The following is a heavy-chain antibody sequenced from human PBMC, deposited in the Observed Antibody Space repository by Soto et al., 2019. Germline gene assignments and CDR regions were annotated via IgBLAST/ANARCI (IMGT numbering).Heavy chain of an antibody. CDR2: INHRGNT. CDR1: GGSFSSYY. CDR3: ARAVTGARLVDWYFDL. Sequence: QVQLQQRGAGLLKPSETLSLTCVVFGGSFSSYYWSWIRQPPGKGLEWIGEINHRGNTNYNPSLKSRVSMSVDTSKNQFSLKLTSVTAADTALYYCARAVTGARLVDWYFDLWGPSTQVTVSS. D-gene: IGHD2-21*02. V-gene: IGHV4-34*02. J-gene: IGHJ2*01.